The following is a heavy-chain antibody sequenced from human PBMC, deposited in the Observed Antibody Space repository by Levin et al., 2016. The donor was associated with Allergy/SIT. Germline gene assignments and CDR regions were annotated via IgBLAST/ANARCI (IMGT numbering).Heavy chain of an antibody. D-gene: IGHD3-10*01. CDR2: ISTFGNT. CDR3: ARFERGLGGSFSDV. CDR1: GGSIDSGSYY. V-gene: IGHV4-61*02. J-gene: IGHJ6*02. Sequence: SETLSLTCSVSGGSIDSGSYYWAWIRLPAGKGLEWIGRISTFGNTIYNPSLKSRVTISIDKSKNHFSLNLNSVTAADTAIYYCARFERGLGGSFSDVWGQGTTVTVSS.